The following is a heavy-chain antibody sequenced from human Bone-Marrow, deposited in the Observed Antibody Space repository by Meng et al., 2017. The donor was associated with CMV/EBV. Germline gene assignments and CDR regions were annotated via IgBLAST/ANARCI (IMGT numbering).Heavy chain of an antibody. Sequence: GGSLRLSCAAPEFVFSDSAIHWVRQAPGKGLEWVGRIRAKTNNYATVYAASVKGRFTVSRDDSKSTAYLQMNSLKIEDTDMYYCTTNRDWGQGTLVTGSS. D-gene: IGHD1-14*01. J-gene: IGHJ4*02. CDR3: TTNRD. CDR1: EFVFSDSA. CDR2: IRAKTNNYAT. V-gene: IGHV3-73*01.